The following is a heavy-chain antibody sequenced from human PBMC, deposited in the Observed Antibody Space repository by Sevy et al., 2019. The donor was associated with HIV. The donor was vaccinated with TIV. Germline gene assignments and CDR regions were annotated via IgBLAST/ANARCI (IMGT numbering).Heavy chain of an antibody. CDR2: LSFGCGKI. J-gene: IGHJ4*02. CDR3: AREGGTKPHDY. CDR1: GFDFSIYS. V-gene: IGHV3-23*01. Sequence: GSLRLSCAASGFDFSIYSMSWVRQAPGKGLEWVSTLSFGCGKINYADSVKGRFTISRDNSKSPVYLQMNNMRVEDTAVYYCAREGGTKPHDYWGQGTLVTVSS. D-gene: IGHD1-26*01.